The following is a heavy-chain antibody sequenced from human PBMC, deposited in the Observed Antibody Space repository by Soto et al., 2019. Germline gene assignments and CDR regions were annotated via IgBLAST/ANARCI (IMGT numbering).Heavy chain of an antibody. CDR3: AKVIAPGARAPPEGMDV. CDR1: GFTFSSYG. D-gene: IGHD2-8*02. Sequence: PGGSLRLSCAASGFTFSSYGMHWVRQAPGKGLEWVAVISYDGSNKCYADSVKGRFTISRDNSKNTLYLQMNSLRAEDTAVYYCAKVIAPGARAPPEGMDVWGQGTTVTVSS. J-gene: IGHJ6*02. V-gene: IGHV3-30*18. CDR2: ISYDGSNK.